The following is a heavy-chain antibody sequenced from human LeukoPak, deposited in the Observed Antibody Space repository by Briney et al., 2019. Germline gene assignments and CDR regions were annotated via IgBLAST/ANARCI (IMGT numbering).Heavy chain of an antibody. CDR1: GYTFTGYY. J-gene: IGHJ4*02. D-gene: IGHD6-19*01. CDR3: AREGVAVAGGFDY. V-gene: IGHV1-2*02. Sequence: VASVKVSCKASGYTFTGYYMHWVRQAPGQGLEWMGWINPNSGGTNYAQKFQGRVTMTRDTSISTAYMELSRLRSDDTAVYYCAREGVAVAGGFDYWGQGTLVTVSS. CDR2: INPNSGGT.